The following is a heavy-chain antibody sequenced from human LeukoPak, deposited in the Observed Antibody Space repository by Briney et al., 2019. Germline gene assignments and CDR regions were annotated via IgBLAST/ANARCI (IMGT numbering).Heavy chain of an antibody. V-gene: IGHV4-59*01. CDR3: ARVLWFGESHYFDY. Sequence: PSETLSLTCTVSGGSISSYYWSWIRQPPGKGLEWIGYIYYSGSTNYNPSLKSRVTISVDTSKNQFSLKLSSVTAADTAVFYCARVLWFGESHYFDYWGQGTLVTVSS. CDR1: GGSISSYY. D-gene: IGHD3-10*01. CDR2: IYYSGST. J-gene: IGHJ4*02.